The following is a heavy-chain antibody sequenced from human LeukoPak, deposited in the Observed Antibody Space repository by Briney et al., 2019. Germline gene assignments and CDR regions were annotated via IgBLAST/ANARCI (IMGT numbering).Heavy chain of an antibody. D-gene: IGHD6-19*01. V-gene: IGHV4-59*01. CDR2: IYYSGST. Sequence: PSETLSLTCTVSGGSISSYYWSWIRQPPGKGLEWIGYIYYSGSTNYNPSLKSRVTISVDTSKNQFSLKLSSVTAADTAVYYCASSPSVAVAGYYYYYGMDVWGQGTTVTVSS. J-gene: IGHJ6*02. CDR3: ASSPSVAVAGYYYYYGMDV. CDR1: GGSISSYY.